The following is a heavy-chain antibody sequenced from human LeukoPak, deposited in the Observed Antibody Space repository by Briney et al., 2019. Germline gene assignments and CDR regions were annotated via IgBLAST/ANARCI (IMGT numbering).Heavy chain of an antibody. CDR3: ARAGKLMITMVRGALASKKGFDI. CDR1: GGTFSSYA. D-gene: IGHD3-10*01. V-gene: IGHV1-69*06. J-gene: IGHJ3*02. Sequence: GASVKVSCKASGGTFSSYAISWVRQAPGQGLEWMGGIIPIFGTANYAQKFQGRVTITEDKSTSTAYMELSSLRSHDTAVYYCARAGKLMITMVRGALASKKGFDIWGQGTMVTVSS. CDR2: IIPIFGTA.